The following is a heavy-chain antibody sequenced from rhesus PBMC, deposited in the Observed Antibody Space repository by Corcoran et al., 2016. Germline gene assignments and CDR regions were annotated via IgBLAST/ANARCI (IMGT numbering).Heavy chain of an antibody. J-gene: IGHJ4*01. V-gene: IGHV4-80*01. CDR2: INGNSGST. CDR3: AREGPPQFGFDY. Sequence: QVQLPESGPGLVKPSETLSLTCTVSGASISSNWWSWIRQPPGKGLEWIGEINGNSGSTNYHPSLKRRVTISKDASKNQCSLKLSSVTAADTAVYYCAREGPPQFGFDYWGQGVLVTVSS. D-gene: IGHD2-15*01. CDR1: GASISSNW.